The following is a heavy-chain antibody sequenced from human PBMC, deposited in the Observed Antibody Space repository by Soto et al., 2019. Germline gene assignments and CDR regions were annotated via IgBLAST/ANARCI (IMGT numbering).Heavy chain of an antibody. CDR3: ARHHIAGTAEFFES. Sequence: SETLSLTCTVSGGSVNSDNFYWSWIRQPPGKGLEWIGYVFLIGNTNYNPSLKNRVTMSIDTSRNQFSLRLSSVTAADTAVYFCARHHIAGTAEFFESWGRGNMVPVSS. J-gene: IGHJ4*01. V-gene: IGHV4-61*01. D-gene: IGHD2-21*01. CDR2: VFLIGNT. CDR1: GGSVNSDNFY.